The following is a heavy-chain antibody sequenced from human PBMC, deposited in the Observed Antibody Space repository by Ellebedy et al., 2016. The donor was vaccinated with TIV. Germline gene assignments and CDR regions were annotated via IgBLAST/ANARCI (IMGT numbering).Heavy chain of an antibody. J-gene: IGHJ4*02. CDR1: GGTFSNYA. CDR2: ISTYNGDT. D-gene: IGHD2-21*02. V-gene: IGHV1-18*01. Sequence: AASVKVSCKASGGTFSNYAITWVRQAPGQGLEWMGRISTYNGDTDYAQKFQGRVTMTTDTSTSTAYMELRSLRSDDTALYYCARDHCAGDCYPPDYWGQGSLVTVSS. CDR3: ARDHCAGDCYPPDY.